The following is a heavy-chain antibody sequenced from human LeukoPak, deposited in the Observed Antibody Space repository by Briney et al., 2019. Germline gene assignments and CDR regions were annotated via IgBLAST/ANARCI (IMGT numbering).Heavy chain of an antibody. D-gene: IGHD3-22*01. CDR2: MNSNTGNT. CDR1: GFTLTNFD. CDR3: ARGRRGSSGPWSWYLDL. Sequence: ASVKVSCKASGFTLTNFDINWVRQATGQGLEWMGWMNSNTGNTYYAQEFQGRVTMTRDTSIRTAYMEVTTLRSQDTAVYYSARGRRGSSGPWSWYLDLWGRGTLVTASS. V-gene: IGHV1-8*01. J-gene: IGHJ2*01.